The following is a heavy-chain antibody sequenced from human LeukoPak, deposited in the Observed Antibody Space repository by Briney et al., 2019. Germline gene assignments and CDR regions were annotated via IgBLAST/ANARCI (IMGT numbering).Heavy chain of an antibody. CDR3: ARSRRVAEVVDGMDV. Sequence: PGGSLRLSCAASGFTFSSYAMSWVRQAPGKGLEWVSAISGSGGSTYYADSVKGRFTISRDNSKNTLYLQMNRLRAEDTAMYYCARSRRVAEVVDGMDVWGQGTTVTVSS. CDR2: ISGSGGST. J-gene: IGHJ6*02. V-gene: IGHV3-23*01. CDR1: GFTFSSYA. D-gene: IGHD2-15*01.